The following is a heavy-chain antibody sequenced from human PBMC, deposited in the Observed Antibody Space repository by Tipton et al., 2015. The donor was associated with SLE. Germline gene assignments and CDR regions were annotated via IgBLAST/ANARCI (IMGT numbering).Heavy chain of an antibody. CDR2: IYYSGST. CDR3: ARDSSSSGYFGY. J-gene: IGHJ4*02. Sequence: TLSLTCAVYGGSFSGYYWSWIRQPPGKGLEWIGYIYYSGSTYYNPSLESRVTISVDTSKNQFSLKLSSVTAADTAVYYCARDSSSSGYFGYWGQGTLVTVSS. D-gene: IGHD6-6*01. CDR1: GGSFSGYY. V-gene: IGHV4-34*09.